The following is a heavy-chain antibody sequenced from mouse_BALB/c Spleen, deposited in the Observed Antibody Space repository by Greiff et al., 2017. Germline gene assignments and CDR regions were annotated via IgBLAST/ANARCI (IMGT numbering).Heavy chain of an antibody. D-gene: IGHD1-1*01. J-gene: IGHJ3*01. CDR2: ISSGGSYT. V-gene: IGHV5-9-3*01. CDR1: GFTFSSYA. Sequence: EVKLMESGGGLVKPGGSLKLSCAASGFTFSSYALSWVRQTPEKRLEWVATISSGGSYTYYPDSVKGRFTISRDNAKNTLYLQMSSLRSEDTAMYYCARPHYYGAGWFAYWGQGTLVTVSA. CDR3: ARPHYYGAGWFAY.